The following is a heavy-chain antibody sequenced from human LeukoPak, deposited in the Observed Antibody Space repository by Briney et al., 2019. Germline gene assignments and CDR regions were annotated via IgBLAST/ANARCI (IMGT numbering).Heavy chain of an antibody. D-gene: IGHD3-10*01. CDR3: AKVTVRGVIQPFDY. CDR2: ISGSGGST. CDR1: RFTFSTYT. J-gene: IGHJ4*02. V-gene: IGHV3-23*01. Sequence: GGSLRLSCAASRFTFSTYTMNWVRQAPGKGLEWVSSISGSGGSTYYADSVKGRFTISRDNSKNTLFLQMNSLRADDTAVCYCAKVTVRGVIQPFDYWGQGTLVTVSS.